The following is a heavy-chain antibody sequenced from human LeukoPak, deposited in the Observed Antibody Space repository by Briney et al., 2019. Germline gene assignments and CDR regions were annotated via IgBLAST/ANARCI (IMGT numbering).Heavy chain of an antibody. CDR2: IYYSGST. CDR1: GVSISSSSYY. Sequence: SETLSLTCSVSGVSISSSSYYWGWRRPPPEKGLEWIGSIYYSGSTYYNPSLKSRVTISVDTSKNQFSLKLSSVTAADTAVYYCARLEYSSCVTSWGQGTLVTVSS. J-gene: IGHJ4*02. V-gene: IGHV4-39*01. D-gene: IGHD6-6*01. CDR3: ARLEYSSCVTS.